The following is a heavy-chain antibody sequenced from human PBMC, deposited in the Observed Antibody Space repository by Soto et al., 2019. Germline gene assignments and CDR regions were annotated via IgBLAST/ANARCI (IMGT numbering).Heavy chain of an antibody. V-gene: IGHV1-69*01. CDR2: ISPIFGTA. D-gene: IGHD6-13*01. CDR3: ASIRGYPGWFYP. CDR1: GGTFSSYA. Sequence: QVQLVQSGAEVKKPGSSVKVSCKASGGTFSSYAISWVRQAPGQGLEWMGGISPIFGTANYAQKFQGRDMITADESTSTAYMKLSSLRSEETAVYYCASIRGYPGWFYPWGQGTLVTVSS. J-gene: IGHJ5*02.